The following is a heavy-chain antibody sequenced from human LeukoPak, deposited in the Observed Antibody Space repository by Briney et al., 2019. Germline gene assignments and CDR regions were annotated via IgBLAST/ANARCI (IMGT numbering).Heavy chain of an antibody. D-gene: IGHD3-9*01. Sequence: GGSLRLSCAASGSTFSDYWMHWVRQGPGKGLEWVSRIESDGSSTSYADSVKGRFTISRDNAKNTLYLQMNSLRAEDTAVYYCARSYYDILTGYRVDDTFDIWGQGTMVTVSS. V-gene: IGHV3-74*01. J-gene: IGHJ3*02. CDR3: ARSYYDILTGYRVDDTFDI. CDR2: IESDGSST. CDR1: GSTFSDYW.